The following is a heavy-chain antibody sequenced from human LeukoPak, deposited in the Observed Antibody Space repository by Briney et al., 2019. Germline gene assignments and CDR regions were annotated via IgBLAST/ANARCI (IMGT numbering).Heavy chain of an antibody. V-gene: IGHV4-34*01. CDR2: INHSGST. CDR1: GGSFHGYY. J-gene: IGHJ3*02. D-gene: IGHD3-10*01. Sequence: SETLSLTCAVYGGSFHGYYWSWIRQPPGKGLEWIGEINHSGSTNYNPSLKSRITISVDTSKNQFSLKLSSVTAADTAVYYCARDGYYGSGSYFAFDIWGQGTMVTVSS. CDR3: ARDGYYGSGSYFAFDI.